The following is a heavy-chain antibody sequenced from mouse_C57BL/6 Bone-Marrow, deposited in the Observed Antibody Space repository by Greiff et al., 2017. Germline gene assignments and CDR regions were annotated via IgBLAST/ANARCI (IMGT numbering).Heavy chain of an antibody. J-gene: IGHJ4*01. Sequence: QVQLQQSGAELVRPGTSVKMSCKASGYTFTNYWIGWAKQRPGHGLEWIGDIYPGGGYTNYNEKFKGEATLTADKSSSTAYMQFSSLTSEDSAIYYCARWDYYYAMDYWGQGTSVTVSS. CDR3: ARWDYYYAMDY. D-gene: IGHD4-1*01. CDR2: IYPGGGYT. CDR1: GYTFTNYW. V-gene: IGHV1-63*01.